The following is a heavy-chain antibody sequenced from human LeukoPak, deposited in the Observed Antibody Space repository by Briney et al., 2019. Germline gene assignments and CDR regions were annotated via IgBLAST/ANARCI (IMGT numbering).Heavy chain of an antibody. J-gene: IGHJ5*02. CDR3: ARSNYYGSGLDP. D-gene: IGHD3-10*01. CDR2: IYYSGST. Sequence: PSETLSLTCTVSGGSLSSCYWSWIRQSPGKGLEWIGYIYYSGSTDCNPSLKSRVTISIDTSKNQFSLKLRSVTAADTAVYYCARSNYYGSGLDPWGQGTLVTVSS. V-gene: IGHV4-59*01. CDR1: GGSLSSCY.